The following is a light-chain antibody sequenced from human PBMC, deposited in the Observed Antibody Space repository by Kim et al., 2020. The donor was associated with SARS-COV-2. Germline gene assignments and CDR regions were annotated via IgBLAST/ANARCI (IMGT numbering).Light chain of an antibody. CDR2: GAS. Sequence: EIVMTQSPATLSVSPGERATLSCRASQSVSSNLAWYQQKPGQAPRLLIYGASTRATGIPARFSGSGSGTEFTLTISSLQSEDFAVYYCQQYNNWPPRTTFGGETKLEI. CDR1: QSVSSN. V-gene: IGKV3-15*01. J-gene: IGKJ4*01. CDR3: QQYNNWPPRTT.